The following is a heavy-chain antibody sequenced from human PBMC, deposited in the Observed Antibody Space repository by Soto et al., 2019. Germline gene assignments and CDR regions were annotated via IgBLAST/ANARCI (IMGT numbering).Heavy chain of an antibody. V-gene: IGHV3-30-3*01. CDR1: GFTFGSYA. D-gene: IGHD3-22*01. CDR3: ARDPDSSGYYVFDY. J-gene: IGHJ4*02. CDR2: ISYDGSNK. Sequence: PGGSLRLSCAASGFTFGSYAMHWVRQAPGKGPEWVAVISYDGSNKYYADSVKGRFTISRDNSKNTLYLQMNSLRAEDTAVYYCARDPDSSGYYVFDYWGQGTLVTVSS.